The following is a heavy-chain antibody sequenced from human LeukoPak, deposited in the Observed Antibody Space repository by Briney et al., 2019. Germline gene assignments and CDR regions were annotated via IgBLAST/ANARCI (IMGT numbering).Heavy chain of an antibody. J-gene: IGHJ4*02. V-gene: IGHV4-59*12. CDR1: GGSISNNY. Sequence: PSETLSLTCSVSGGSISNNYWSWIRQPPGKGLEWIGYIYYSGSTNYNPSLKSRVTISVDTSKNQFSLKLSSATAADTAVYYCARGRLTVTTSIDYWGQGTLVTVSS. CDR3: ARGRLTVTTSIDY. D-gene: IGHD4-17*01. CDR2: IYYSGST.